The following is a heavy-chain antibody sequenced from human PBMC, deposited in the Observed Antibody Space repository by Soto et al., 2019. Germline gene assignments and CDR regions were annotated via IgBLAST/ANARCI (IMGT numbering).Heavy chain of an antibody. CDR1: GYTFTTYD. D-gene: IGHD2-2*01. CDR3: ARGWEVPAATFDS. Sequence: QVQLVQSGAEVKKPGTSVKVSCKASGYTFTTYDINWVRQAPGQGLEWMGWMTPHSGKTGYAPKFQGRVNMTRDTSISTADMELSSLRSEDTAVYFCARGWEVPAATFDSWGQGTLVTVSS. V-gene: IGHV1-8*01. CDR2: MTPHSGKT. J-gene: IGHJ4*02.